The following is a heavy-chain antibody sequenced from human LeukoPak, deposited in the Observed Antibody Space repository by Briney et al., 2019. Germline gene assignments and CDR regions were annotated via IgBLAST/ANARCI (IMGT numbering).Heavy chain of an antibody. CDR3: ARAEYGILTGHDSHYYYYMDV. Sequence: GGSLRLSCAASGFTFSSYSMNWVRQAPGKGLEWVSSISSSSSYIYYADSVKGRFTISRDNAKNSLYLQMNSLRAEDTAVYYCARAEYGILTGHDSHYYYYMDVWGKGTTVTVSS. CDR1: GFTFSSYS. D-gene: IGHD3-9*01. CDR2: ISSSSSYI. J-gene: IGHJ6*03. V-gene: IGHV3-21*01.